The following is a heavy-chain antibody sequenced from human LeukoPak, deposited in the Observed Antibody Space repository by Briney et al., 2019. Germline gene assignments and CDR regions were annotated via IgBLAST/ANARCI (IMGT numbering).Heavy chain of an antibody. CDR1: GYTFTSYG. D-gene: IGHD2-2*01. Sequence: ASVKVSCKASGYTFTSYGISWVRQAPGQGLERMGWISAYNGNTNYAQKLQGRVTMTTDTSTSTAYMELRSLRSDDTAVYYCATLIPAAIPALGAFDIWGQGTMVTVSS. CDR3: ATLIPAAIPALGAFDI. CDR2: ISAYNGNT. J-gene: IGHJ3*02. V-gene: IGHV1-18*01.